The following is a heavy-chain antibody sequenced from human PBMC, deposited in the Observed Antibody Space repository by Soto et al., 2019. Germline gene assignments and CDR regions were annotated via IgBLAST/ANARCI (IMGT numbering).Heavy chain of an antibody. CDR1: GGTFSSYA. V-gene: IGHV1-69*13. CDR3: ARGYSSGWYPFDY. J-gene: IGHJ4*02. CDR2: IIPIFGTA. Sequence: ASVKVSCKASGGTFSSYAISWVRQAPGQGLEWMGGIIPIFGTANYAKKFQGRVTITADESTSTAYMELSSLRSEDTAVYYCARGYSSGWYPFDYWGQGTLVTVSS. D-gene: IGHD6-19*01.